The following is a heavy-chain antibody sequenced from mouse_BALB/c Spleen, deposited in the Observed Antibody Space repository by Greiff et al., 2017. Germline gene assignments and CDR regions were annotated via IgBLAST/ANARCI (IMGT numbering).Heavy chain of an antibody. Sequence: EVKVVESGGGLVKPGGSLKLSCAASGFAFSSYDMSWVRQTPEKRLEWVAYISSGGGSTYYPDTVKGRFTISRDNAKNTLYLQMSSLKSEDTAMYYCASLSYFDYWGQGTTLTVSA. V-gene: IGHV5-12-1*01. J-gene: IGHJ2*01. CDR1: GFAFSSYD. CDR2: ISSGGGST. D-gene: IGHD6-5*01. CDR3: ASLSYFDY.